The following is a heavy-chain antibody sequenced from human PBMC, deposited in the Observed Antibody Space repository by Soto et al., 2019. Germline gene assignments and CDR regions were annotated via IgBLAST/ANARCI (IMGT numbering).Heavy chain of an antibody. CDR1: GGTFSSYA. CDR3: ARGIAVAGRNYWYFDL. V-gene: IGHV1-69*01. Sequence: QVQLVQSGAEVKKPGSSVKVFCKASGGTFSSYAISWVRQAPGQGLEWMGGIIPIFGTANYAQKFQGRVTITADESTSTAYMELSSLRSEDTAVYYCARGIAVAGRNYWYFDLWGRGTLVTVSS. J-gene: IGHJ2*01. D-gene: IGHD6-19*01. CDR2: IIPIFGTA.